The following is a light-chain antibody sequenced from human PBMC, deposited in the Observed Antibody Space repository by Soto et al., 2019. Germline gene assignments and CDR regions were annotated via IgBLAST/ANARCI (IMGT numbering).Light chain of an antibody. V-gene: IGKV4-1*01. Sequence: DIVTTQSPDSLAVSMGERATINCKSSQSVLYSSNNKNYLAWYQQKPGQPPKLLIYWASTRESGVPDRFSGSGSGTDFTLTISSLQAEDVAVYYCQQYYSTPPMFGQGTKVEIK. CDR1: QSVLYSSNNKNY. J-gene: IGKJ1*01. CDR3: QQYYSTPPM. CDR2: WAS.